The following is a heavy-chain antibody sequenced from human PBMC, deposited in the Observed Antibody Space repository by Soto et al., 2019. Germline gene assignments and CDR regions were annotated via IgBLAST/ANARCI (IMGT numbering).Heavy chain of an antibody. J-gene: IGHJ5*02. Sequence: SETLSLTCTVSGGSMTRGGYYWSWIRQHPVKGLEWIGYIYEGGSTYYNPSLKSRVTISVDTSKNQFSLSLSSVAAADTAVYYCARGHRIRGIVRWFDPWGQGTLVTVSS. V-gene: IGHV4-31*03. CDR3: ARGHRIRGIVRWFDP. D-gene: IGHD3-10*01. CDR2: IYEGGST. CDR1: GGSMTRGGYY.